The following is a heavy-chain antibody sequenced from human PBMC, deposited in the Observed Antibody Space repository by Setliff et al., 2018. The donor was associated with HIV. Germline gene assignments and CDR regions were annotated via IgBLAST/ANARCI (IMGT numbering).Heavy chain of an antibody. CDR1: GVSITNGTFY. CDR2: IAKTGST. J-gene: IGHJ4*02. Sequence: SETLSLTCTVSGVSITNGTFYWNWIRQPAGKGLEWIGRIAKTGSTNYNPSLKSRLTISMDTSKSQFFLMLSSVTAADTAVYYCARASSDIPGVDSNYFDDWGQGTLVTVSS. CDR3: ARASSDIPGVDSNYFDD. V-gene: IGHV4-61*02. D-gene: IGHD2-2*01.